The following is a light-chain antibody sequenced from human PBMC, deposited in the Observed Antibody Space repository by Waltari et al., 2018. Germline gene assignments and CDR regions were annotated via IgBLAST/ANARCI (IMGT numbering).Light chain of an antibody. Sequence: EIVLTQSPGTLSLSPGERATLSCRASQSVSRTLAWYQQKPGQAPRLLIDDASNRATGIPDRFRGSGSETDFSLTISRLEPEDFAVYYCQKYGTLPATFGQGTKVEVK. CDR1: QSVSRT. CDR3: QKYGTLPAT. CDR2: DAS. J-gene: IGKJ1*01. V-gene: IGKV3-20*01.